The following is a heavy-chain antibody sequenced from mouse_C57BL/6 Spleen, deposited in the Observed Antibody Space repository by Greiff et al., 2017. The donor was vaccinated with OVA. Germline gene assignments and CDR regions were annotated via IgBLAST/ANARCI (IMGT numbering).Heavy chain of an antibody. CDR1: GFTFSSYA. CDR3: ARALYGSSYDYAMDY. Sequence: DVKLVESGGGLVKPGGSLKLSCAASGFTFSSYAMSWVRQTPEKRLEWVATISDGGSYTYYPDNVKGRFTISRDNAKNNLYLQMSHLKSEDTAMYYFARALYGSSYDYAMDYWGQGTSVTVSS. V-gene: IGHV5-4*03. D-gene: IGHD1-1*01. J-gene: IGHJ4*01. CDR2: ISDGGSYT.